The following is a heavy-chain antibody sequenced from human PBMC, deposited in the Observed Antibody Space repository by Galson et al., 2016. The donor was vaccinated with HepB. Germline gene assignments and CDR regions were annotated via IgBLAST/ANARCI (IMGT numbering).Heavy chain of an antibody. J-gene: IGHJ4*02. Sequence: SLRLSCAASGFAFSVYGMTWVRQTPGRGLEWVAVIWYDGSNKYYADSVKGRFTISRANADNTLYLQMNSLRVEDTAIYYCARDLSGPDYWGPGTLVTVSS. CDR2: IWYDGSNK. V-gene: IGHV3-33*08. CDR3: ARDLSGPDY. CDR1: GFAFSVYG.